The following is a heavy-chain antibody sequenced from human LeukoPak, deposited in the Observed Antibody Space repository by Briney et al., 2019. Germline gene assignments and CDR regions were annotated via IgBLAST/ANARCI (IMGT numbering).Heavy chain of an antibody. D-gene: IGHD5-18*01. J-gene: IGHJ4*02. CDR3: ARWRYGYFDY. CDR1: GFTFSDYY. V-gene: IGHV3-11*03. Sequence: GGSLRLSCAASGFTFSDYYMSWIRQAPGKGLEWVSYISSSSSSTNYADSVKGRFTIPRDNAKNSLYLQMNSLRAEDTAVYYCARWRYGYFDYWGQGTLVTVSS. CDR2: ISSSSSST.